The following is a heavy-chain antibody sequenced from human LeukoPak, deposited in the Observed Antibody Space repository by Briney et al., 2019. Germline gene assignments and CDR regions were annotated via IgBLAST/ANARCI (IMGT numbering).Heavy chain of an antibody. J-gene: IGHJ3*02. D-gene: IGHD3-9*01. Sequence: SVKVSCTASGGTFSSYAISWVRQAPGQGLEWMGGIIPIFGTANYAQKFQGRVTITADESTSTAYMELSSLRSEDTAVYYCARAMDYDILTGYLDAFDIWGQGTMVTVSS. V-gene: IGHV1-69*13. CDR3: ARAMDYDILTGYLDAFDI. CDR1: GGTFSSYA. CDR2: IIPIFGTA.